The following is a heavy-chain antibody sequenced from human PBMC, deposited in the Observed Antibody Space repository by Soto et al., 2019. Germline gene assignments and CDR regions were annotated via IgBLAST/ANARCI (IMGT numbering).Heavy chain of an antibody. CDR1: GGSINSSSYF. V-gene: IGHV4-39*01. CDR3: ARHYSSGSRNWFDP. J-gene: IGHJ5*02. CDR2: IYYSGST. Sequence: PSETLSLTCSVSGGSINSSSYFWGWVRQPPGKGLEWIGSIYYSGSTYYNPSLRSRVTISVDTSKNQFSLKLSSVTAADTAVFCCARHYSSGSRNWFDPWGQGTLVTVSS. D-gene: IGHD6-19*01.